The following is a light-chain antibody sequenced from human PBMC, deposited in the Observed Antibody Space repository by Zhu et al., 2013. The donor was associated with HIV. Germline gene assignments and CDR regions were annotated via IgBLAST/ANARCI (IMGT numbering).Light chain of an antibody. CDR3: QQSYSYPLT. V-gene: IGKV1-8*01. Sequence: IQMTQSPSSLSASTGDRVTITCRASQDISGFLAWYQQKSGKAPRLLIYGASTVQSGVPSRFSGSGSGTDFTLTISCLQSEDFATYYCQQSYSYPLTFGQGTKVESK. J-gene: IGKJ1*01. CDR2: GAS. CDR1: QDISGF.